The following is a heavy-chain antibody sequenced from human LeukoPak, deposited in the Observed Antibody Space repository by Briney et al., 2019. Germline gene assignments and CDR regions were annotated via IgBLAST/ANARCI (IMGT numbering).Heavy chain of an antibody. CDR3: ARGMFDNSGHYYYFHYALDV. D-gene: IGHD3-22*01. CDR2: MNAESGHT. J-gene: IGHJ6*02. CDR1: GYTFTSYH. Sequence: ASVKVSCKASGYTFTSYHIDWVRQAPGQGPEWMGWMNAESGHTGYAQNLEGRVSMTRDTSTNTAYMELRSLRSEDTAVYFCARGMFDNSGHYYYFHYALDVWGQGTTVTVSS. V-gene: IGHV1-8*01.